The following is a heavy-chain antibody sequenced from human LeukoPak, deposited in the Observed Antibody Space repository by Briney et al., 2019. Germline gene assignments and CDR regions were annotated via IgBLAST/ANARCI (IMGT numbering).Heavy chain of an antibody. D-gene: IGHD3-16*01. Sequence: GGSLRLSCAASGSTFSSYSMNWVRQAPGKGLEWVSSISSSSSYIYYADSVKGRFTISRDNAKNSLYLQMNSLRAEDTAVYYCARDWGYYYYYGMDVWGQGTTVTVSS. J-gene: IGHJ6*02. CDR2: ISSSSSYI. CDR3: ARDWGYYYYYGMDV. V-gene: IGHV3-21*01. CDR1: GSTFSSYS.